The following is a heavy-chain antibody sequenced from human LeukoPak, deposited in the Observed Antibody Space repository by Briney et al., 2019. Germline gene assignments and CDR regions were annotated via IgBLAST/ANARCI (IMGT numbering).Heavy chain of an antibody. CDR2: IYYSGST. V-gene: IGHV4-39*07. CDR1: GGSISSSSYY. J-gene: IGHJ6*03. CDR3: ARASSGSYGAYMDV. Sequence: SETLSLTCTVSGGSISSSSYYWGWIRQPPGKGLEWIGSIYYSGSTYYNPSLQSRVTISVDTSKNQFSLKLSSVTAADTAVYYCARASSGSYGAYMDVWGKGTTVTVSS. D-gene: IGHD4-17*01.